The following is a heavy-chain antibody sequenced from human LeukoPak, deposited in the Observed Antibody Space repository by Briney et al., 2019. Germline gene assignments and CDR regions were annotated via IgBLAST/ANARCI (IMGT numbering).Heavy chain of an antibody. CDR1: GYTFTGFF. CDR2: INPESGVT. Sequence: ASVKVSCKVSGYTFTGFFIHWVRQAPGQGLEWMGWINPESGVTNYAQKFQGRLIITGDTSFSTAYMELSRLRSGDTAKYYCARVIVGAAAFAYWGQGSLVTVSS. J-gene: IGHJ4*02. D-gene: IGHD1-26*01. CDR3: ARVIVGAAAFAY. V-gene: IGHV1-2*02.